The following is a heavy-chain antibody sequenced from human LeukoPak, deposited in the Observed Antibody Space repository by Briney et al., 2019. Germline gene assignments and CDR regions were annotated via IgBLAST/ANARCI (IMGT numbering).Heavy chain of an antibody. CDR3: ARDLDHTVTKGY. Sequence: GGSLRLSCAASGFTFSSYSMNWVRQAPGKGLEWVSSISSSSSYIYYADSVKGRFTISRDNAKNPLYLQMNSLRAEDTAVYYCARDLDHTVTKGYWGQGTLVTVSS. CDR2: ISSSSSYI. D-gene: IGHD4-17*01. J-gene: IGHJ4*02. V-gene: IGHV3-21*01. CDR1: GFTFSSYS.